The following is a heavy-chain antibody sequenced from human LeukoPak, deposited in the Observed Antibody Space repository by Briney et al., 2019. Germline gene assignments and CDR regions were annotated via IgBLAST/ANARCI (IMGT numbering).Heavy chain of an antibody. CDR1: GGSISSYY. D-gene: IGHD1-1*01. J-gene: IGHJ6*03. Sequence: PSETLSLTCTVSGGSISSYYWSWIRQPAGKGLEWIGRIYTSGSTNYNPSLKSRVTMSVDTSKNQFSLKLSSVTAADTAVYYCARDSRYSGNYYYMDVWGKGTTVTVSS. V-gene: IGHV4-4*07. CDR3: ARDSRYSGNYYYMDV. CDR2: IYTSGST.